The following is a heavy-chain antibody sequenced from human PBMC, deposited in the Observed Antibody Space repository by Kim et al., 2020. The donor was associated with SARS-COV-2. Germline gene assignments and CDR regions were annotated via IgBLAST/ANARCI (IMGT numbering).Heavy chain of an antibody. D-gene: IGHD6-13*01. CDR3: ARVSLGSSSWYYFDY. J-gene: IGHJ4*02. V-gene: IGHV3-11*01. Sequence: KGRSTTPRDNAKNSLYLKMNSLRADDTAVYYCARVSLGSSSWYYFDYWGQGTLVTVSS.